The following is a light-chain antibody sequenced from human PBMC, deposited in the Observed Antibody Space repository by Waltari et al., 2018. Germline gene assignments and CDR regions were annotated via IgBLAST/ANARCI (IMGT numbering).Light chain of an antibody. Sequence: QSALTQPASVSGSPGQSITISCSGSSSDVGAYNYVSWYHQHPGKAPKLIISEVSNRPSGVSKRFSGSKSGNTASLTISGLQAEDEADYYCSSFTTTNSWLFGGGTKVTVL. J-gene: IGLJ3*02. CDR1: SSDVGAYNY. CDR2: EVS. V-gene: IGLV2-14*01. CDR3: SSFTTTNSWL.